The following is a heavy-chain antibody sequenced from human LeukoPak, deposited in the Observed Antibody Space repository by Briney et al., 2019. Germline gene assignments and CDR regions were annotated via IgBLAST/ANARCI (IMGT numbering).Heavy chain of an antibody. CDR2: IYYSGST. CDR3: ARYSSLYYFDY. CDR1: GGSISSSSYY. D-gene: IGHD6-6*01. Sequence: SETLSLTCTVSGGSISSSSYYWGWIRQPPGKGLEWIGSIYYSGSTYYNPSLKSRVTISVDTSKNQFSLKLSSVTAADTAVYYCARYSSLYYFDYWGQGTLVTVSS. V-gene: IGHV4-39*01. J-gene: IGHJ4*02.